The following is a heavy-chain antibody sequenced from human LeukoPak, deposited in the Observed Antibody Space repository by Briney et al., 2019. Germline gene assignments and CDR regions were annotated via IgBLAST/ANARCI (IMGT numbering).Heavy chain of an antibody. Sequence: GALRLSCAASGFTFSSYSMNWVRQAPGKGLEWVSSISSSSSYIYYADSVKGRFTISRDNAKNSLYLQMNSLRAEDTAVYYCARDFWSFYSSSSGGDNNWGQGTLVTVSS. J-gene: IGHJ4*02. D-gene: IGHD6-6*01. CDR2: ISSSSSYI. CDR3: ARDFWSFYSSSSGGDNN. V-gene: IGHV3-21*01. CDR1: GFTFSSYS.